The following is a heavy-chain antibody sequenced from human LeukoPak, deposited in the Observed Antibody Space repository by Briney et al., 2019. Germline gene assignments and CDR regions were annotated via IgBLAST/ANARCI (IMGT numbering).Heavy chain of an antibody. CDR3: AKEGGYSSSWTDY. CDR1: GFTVSSNE. V-gene: IGHV3-23*01. J-gene: IGHJ4*02. CDR2: ISGSGGTT. Sequence: GGSLRLSCAASGFTVSSNEMSWVRQAPGKGLEWVSGISGSGGTTYYADSVKGRFTISRDNSKNTLYLQMNSLRAEDTAVYYCAKEGGYSSSWTDYWGQGTLVTVSS. D-gene: IGHD6-13*01.